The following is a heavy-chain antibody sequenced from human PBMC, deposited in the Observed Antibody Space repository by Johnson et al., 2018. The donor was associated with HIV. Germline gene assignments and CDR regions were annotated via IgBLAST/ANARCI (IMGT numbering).Heavy chain of an antibody. V-gene: IGHV3-30*02. Sequence: QVQLVESGGGVVQPGGSLRLSCAASGFIFSNYGMHWVRQAPGKGLEWVAFIRYDGSNKYYADSVKGRFTISRDNSKNTLYLQMNSLRAEDTAVYYCATFDAFDIWGQGTMVTVSS. CDR1: GFIFSNYG. J-gene: IGHJ3*02. CDR2: IRYDGSNK. CDR3: ATFDAFDI.